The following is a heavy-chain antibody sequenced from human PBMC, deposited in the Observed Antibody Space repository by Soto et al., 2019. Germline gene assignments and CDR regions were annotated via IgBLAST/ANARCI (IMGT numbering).Heavy chain of an antibody. J-gene: IGHJ4*02. CDR2: ISGSGGST. CDR1: GFTFSSYA. D-gene: IGHD6-6*01. CDR3: AKVHEYSSSYFDY. Sequence: GGSLRLSGAASGFTFSSYAMSWVRQAPGKGLEWVSAISGSGGSTYYADSVKGRFTISRDNSKNTLYLQMNSLRAEDTAVYYCAKVHEYSSSYFDYWGQGTLVTVSS. V-gene: IGHV3-23*01.